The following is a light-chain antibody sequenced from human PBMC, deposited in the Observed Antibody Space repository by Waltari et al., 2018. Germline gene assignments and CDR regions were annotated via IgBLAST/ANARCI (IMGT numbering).Light chain of an antibody. Sequence: DIQMTQSPSPLSASVGDRVTITCRASQSISTYLNWYQQKPGEAPKLLICGASTLQSGVPSRFSGSGSGTQFTLTISSLQPEDFATYHCQQSYTTPLFTFGPGTKVDIK. CDR3: QQSYTTPLFT. CDR1: QSISTY. J-gene: IGKJ3*01. CDR2: GAS. V-gene: IGKV1-39*01.